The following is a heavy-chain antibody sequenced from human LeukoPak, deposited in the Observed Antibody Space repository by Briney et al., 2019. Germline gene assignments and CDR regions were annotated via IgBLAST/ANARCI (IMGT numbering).Heavy chain of an antibody. V-gene: IGHV1-69*06. D-gene: IGHD3-3*01. CDR3: AKLWSGYSYYFDY. CDR1: GYTFTSYA. Sequence: SVKVSCKASGYTFTSYAISWVRQAPGQGLEWMGGIIPIFGTANYAQKFQGRVTITADKSTSTAYMELSSLRSEDTAVYYCAKLWSGYSYYFDYWGQGTLVTVSS. CDR2: IIPIFGTA. J-gene: IGHJ4*02.